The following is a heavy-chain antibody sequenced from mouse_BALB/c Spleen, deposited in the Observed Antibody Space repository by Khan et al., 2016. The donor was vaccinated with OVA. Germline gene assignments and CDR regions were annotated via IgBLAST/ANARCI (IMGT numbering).Heavy chain of an antibody. CDR3: ARDGNYMDF. D-gene: IGHD2-1*01. V-gene: IGHV3-1*02. CDR1: GYSITSGYS. Sequence: EVQLQESGPDLAKPSQSLSLTCTVTGYSITSGYSWHWIRQFPGNKLEWMDYIYYSGIINNNPSLKSRTSITRDTSTKPFFLQLNSVTSEDTATYYCARDGNYMDFWGQGTSVTVSS. J-gene: IGHJ4*01. CDR2: IYYSGII.